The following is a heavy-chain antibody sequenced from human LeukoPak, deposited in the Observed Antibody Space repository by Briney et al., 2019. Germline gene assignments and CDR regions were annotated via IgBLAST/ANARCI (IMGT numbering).Heavy chain of an antibody. CDR1: GFTFSSYA. J-gene: IGHJ4*02. Sequence: GGSLRLSCAASGFTFSSYAMSWVRQAPGRGLEWVSAISGSGGSTYYADSVKGRFTISRDNSKNTLYLQMNSLRAEDTAVYYCAKDPPFGVVPLYYFDYWGQGTLVTVSS. CDR2: ISGSGGST. V-gene: IGHV3-23*01. D-gene: IGHD3-3*01. CDR3: AKDPPFGVVPLYYFDY.